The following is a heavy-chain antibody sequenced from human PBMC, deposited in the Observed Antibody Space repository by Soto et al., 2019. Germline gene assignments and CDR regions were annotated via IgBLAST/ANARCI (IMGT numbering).Heavy chain of an antibody. CDR3: PRVGHIVVVTGGWYFDL. CDR2: IYYSGST. J-gene: IGHJ2*01. CDR1: GGSISSYY. V-gene: IGHV4-59*01. D-gene: IGHD2-21*02. Sequence: SETLSLTXTVSGGSISSYYWSWIRQPPGKGLEWIGYIYYSGSTNYNPSLKSRVTISVDTSKNQFSLKLSSVTAADTAVYYCPRVGHIVVVTGGWYFDLWGRGTLVTVSS.